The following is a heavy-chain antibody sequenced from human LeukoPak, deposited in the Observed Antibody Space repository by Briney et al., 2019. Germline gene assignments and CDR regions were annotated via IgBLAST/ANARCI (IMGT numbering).Heavy chain of an antibody. CDR1: GGSLSNYY. CDR3: ANLGYFGWFDH. Sequence: PSETLSLTCAVYGGSLSNYYWTWIRQPPGKGLEWIGEINHSGSTNYNPSLKSRVTISVDTSKNQFSLKLSSVTAADTAVYFCANLGYFGWFDHWGQGILVTVSS. J-gene: IGHJ5*02. V-gene: IGHV4-34*01. CDR2: INHSGST. D-gene: IGHD2-15*01.